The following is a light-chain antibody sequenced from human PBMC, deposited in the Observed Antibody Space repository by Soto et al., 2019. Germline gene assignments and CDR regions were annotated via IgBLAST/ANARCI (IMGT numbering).Light chain of an antibody. J-gene: IGKJ1*01. Sequence: EMVLTQSPGTPSLSPGERATLSCRASQSVSSSYLAWYQQKPGQAPRLLIYGASSRATGIPDRFSGSGSGTDFTLTISRLEPEDFAVYYCQQYGSSPRTFGQGTKVDTK. CDR3: QQYGSSPRT. CDR2: GAS. CDR1: QSVSSSY. V-gene: IGKV3-20*01.